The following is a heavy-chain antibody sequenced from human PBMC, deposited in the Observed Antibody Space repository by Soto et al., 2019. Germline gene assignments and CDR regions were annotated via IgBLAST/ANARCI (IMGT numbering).Heavy chain of an antibody. J-gene: IGHJ3*02. D-gene: IGHD3-16*01. CDR3: ARHYGQHDAFDI. CDR2: INPSDSYT. Sequence: PGESLKISCQGSGYNFSTFWISWARQLPGKGLEWMGRINPSDSYTFYSPSFQGQVTLSADKSVNTAYLHWSSLKASDTAMYYCARHYGQHDAFDIWGQGTMVTVSS. V-gene: IGHV5-10-1*04. CDR1: GYNFSTFW.